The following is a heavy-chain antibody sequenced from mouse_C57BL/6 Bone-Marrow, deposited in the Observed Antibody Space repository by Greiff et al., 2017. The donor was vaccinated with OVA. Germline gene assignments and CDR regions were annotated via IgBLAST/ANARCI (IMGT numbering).Heavy chain of an antibody. Sequence: QVQLQQSGAELARPGASVKMSCKASGYTFTNYTMHWVKQRPGQGLEWIGYINPSSGYTKYNQKFKDKATLTADKSSSTAYMQLSCLTSEDSAVYYCARPYYFDDWGQGTTLTVSS. CDR2: INPSSGYT. CDR1: GYTFTNYT. CDR3: ARPYYFDD. J-gene: IGHJ2*01. V-gene: IGHV1-4*01.